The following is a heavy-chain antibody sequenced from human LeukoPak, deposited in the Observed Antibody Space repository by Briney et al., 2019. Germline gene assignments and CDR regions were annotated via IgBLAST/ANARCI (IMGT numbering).Heavy chain of an antibody. CDR3: AKDLSSLPNPILFDS. Sequence: GGSLRLSCAASGFTFSSYAMIWVRQAPGRGLEWVSALSGSGGSTYYADSVKGRFTISRDISKNTLYLEMNSLRAEDTGVYYCAKDLSSLPNPILFDSWGQGTLVTVSS. CDR2: LSGSGGST. CDR1: GFTFSSYA. D-gene: IGHD2-2*01. J-gene: IGHJ4*02. V-gene: IGHV3-23*01.